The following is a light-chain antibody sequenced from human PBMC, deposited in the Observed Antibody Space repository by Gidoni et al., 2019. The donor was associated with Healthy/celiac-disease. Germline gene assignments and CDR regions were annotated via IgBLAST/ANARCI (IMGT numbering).Light chain of an antibody. CDR2: WAS. V-gene: IGKV4-1*01. Sequence: DIVMTPSPDSLAVSLGERATINCKSSQSVLYSSNNKNYLAWYQQKPGQPPKLLIYWASTRESGVPDRFSGSGSGTDFTLTISSLQAEDVAVYYCQQYYSTPSFTFXPXTKVDIK. CDR1: QSVLYSSNNKNY. CDR3: QQYYSTPSFT. J-gene: IGKJ3*01.